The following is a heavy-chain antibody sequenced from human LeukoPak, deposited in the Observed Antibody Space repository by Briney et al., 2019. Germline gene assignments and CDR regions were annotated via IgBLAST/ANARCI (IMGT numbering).Heavy chain of an antibody. D-gene: IGHD3-22*01. CDR3: AKSSYYDSSGYYREYYFDY. CDR2: ISGGGGST. CDR1: GFTFSSYA. J-gene: IGHJ4*02. Sequence: GGSLRLSCAASGFTFSSYAMSWVRQAPGKGLEWVSAISGGGGSTHYADSVKGRFTISRDNSKNTLYLQMSSLRAGDTAVYYCAKSSYYDSSGYYREYYFDYWGQGTLVAVSS. V-gene: IGHV3-23*01.